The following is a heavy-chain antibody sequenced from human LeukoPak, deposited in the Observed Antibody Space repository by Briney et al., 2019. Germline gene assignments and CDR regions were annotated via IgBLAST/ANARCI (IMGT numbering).Heavy chain of an antibody. J-gene: IGHJ5*02. CDR2: INSDGSST. Sequence: GGSLRLSCAASGFTFSSYWMHWVRQAPGKGLVWFSRINSDGSSTSYADSVKGRFTISRDNAKNTLYLQMNSLRAEDTAVYYCARGHRLAAAGTPWFDPWGQGTLVTVSS. CDR1: GFTFSSYW. D-gene: IGHD6-13*01. CDR3: ARGHRLAAAGTPWFDP. V-gene: IGHV3-74*01.